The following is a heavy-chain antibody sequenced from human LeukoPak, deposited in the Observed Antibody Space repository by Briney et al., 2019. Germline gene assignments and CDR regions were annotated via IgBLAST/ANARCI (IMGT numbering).Heavy chain of an antibody. CDR1: GFTFSSYS. CDR3: AREKVEMATISPFDY. V-gene: IGHV3-21*01. D-gene: IGHD5-24*01. Sequence: GGSLRLSCAASGFTFSSYSMSWVRQAPGKGLEWVSSISSSSSYIYYADSVKGRFTISRDNAKNSLYLQMNSLRAEDTAVYYCAREKVEMATISPFDYWGQGTLVTVSS. CDR2: ISSSSSYI. J-gene: IGHJ4*02.